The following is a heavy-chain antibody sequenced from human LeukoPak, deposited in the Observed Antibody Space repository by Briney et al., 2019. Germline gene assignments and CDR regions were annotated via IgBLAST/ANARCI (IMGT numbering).Heavy chain of an antibody. CDR1: GFTFNNYA. V-gene: IGHV3-53*01. CDR3: HCSGGSCYFDY. Sequence: ETGGSLRLSCAASGFTFNNYAMHWVRQAPGKGLEWVSVIYSGGSTYYADSVKGRFTISRDNSKNTLYLQMNSLRAEDTAVYYCHCSGGSCYFDYWGQGTLVTVSS. J-gene: IGHJ4*02. D-gene: IGHD2-15*01. CDR2: IYSGGST.